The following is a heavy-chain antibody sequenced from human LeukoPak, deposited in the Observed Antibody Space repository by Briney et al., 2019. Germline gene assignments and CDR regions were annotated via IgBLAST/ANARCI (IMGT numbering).Heavy chain of an antibody. CDR3: ARVGRGSGYSRYYYYYYMDV. Sequence: SQTLSLTCTVSGCSISSDDYNWSWIRHHPGKDLEWFGYIYYSESTYYNPSLKRRVTISVDTAKDQFSLKLSSVTAADTAVYYCARVGRGSGYSRYYYYYYMDVWGKGTTVTVSS. V-gene: IGHV4-31*03. J-gene: IGHJ6*03. D-gene: IGHD3-3*01. CDR1: GCSISSDDYN. CDR2: IYYSEST.